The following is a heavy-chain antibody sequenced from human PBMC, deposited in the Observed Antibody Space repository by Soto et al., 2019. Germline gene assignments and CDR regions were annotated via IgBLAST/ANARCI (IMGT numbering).Heavy chain of an antibody. V-gene: IGHV1-18*04. J-gene: IGHJ4*02. D-gene: IGHD1-26*01. CDR2: ISAYNGNT. CDR1: GYTFTSYY. CDR3: ARDLGGQIVDY. Sequence: ASVKVSCKASGYTFTSYYMHWVRQAPGQGLEWMGWISAYNGNTNYAQKLQGRVTMTTDTSTSTAYMELRSLRSDDTAVYYCARDLGGQIVDYWGQGTLVTVSS.